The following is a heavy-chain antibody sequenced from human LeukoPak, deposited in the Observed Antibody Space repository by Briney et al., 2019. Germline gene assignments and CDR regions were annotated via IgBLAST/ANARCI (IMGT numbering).Heavy chain of an antibody. CDR2: INHSGST. CDR3: ARGNNYYDSSGYYY. Sequence: PPETLSLTCAVYGGSFSGYYWSWIRQPPGKGLEWIGEINHSGSTNYNPSLKSRVTISVDTSKNQFSLKLSSVTAADTAVYYCARGNNYYDSSGYYYWGQGTLVTVSS. V-gene: IGHV4-34*01. CDR1: GGSFSGYY. D-gene: IGHD3-22*01. J-gene: IGHJ4*02.